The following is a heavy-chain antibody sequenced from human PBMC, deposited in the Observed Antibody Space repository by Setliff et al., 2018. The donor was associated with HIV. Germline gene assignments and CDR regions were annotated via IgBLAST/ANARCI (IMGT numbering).Heavy chain of an antibody. Sequence: PGESLKISCKGSGYSFTSYYIGWVRQMPGKGLEWMGIIYPGDSDTRYGPSFEGQVTISADWSITTAFLQWNSLKASDTAMYYCARRPVSDTFDVWGQGTMVTVSS. J-gene: IGHJ3*01. V-gene: IGHV5-51*01. CDR3: ARRPVSDTFDV. CDR1: GYSFTSYY. CDR2: IYPGDSDT.